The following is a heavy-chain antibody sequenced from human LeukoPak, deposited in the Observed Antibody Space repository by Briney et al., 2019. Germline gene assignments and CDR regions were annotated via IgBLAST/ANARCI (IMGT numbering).Heavy chain of an antibody. Sequence: SETLSLTCTVSGGSISSYYWSWIRQPPGKGLEWIGSIYYGGYTYYNPSLESRVTISVDTSKNQFSLKLSSVTAADTAIYYCQSRFLEWLLDYWGQGTLVTVSS. D-gene: IGHD3-3*01. V-gene: IGHV4-59*05. CDR1: GGSISSYY. CDR2: IYYGGYT. J-gene: IGHJ4*02. CDR3: QSRFLEWLLDY.